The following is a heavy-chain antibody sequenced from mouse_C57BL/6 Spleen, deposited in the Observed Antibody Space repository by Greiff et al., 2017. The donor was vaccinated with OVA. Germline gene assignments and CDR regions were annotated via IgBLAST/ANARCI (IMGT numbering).Heavy chain of an antibody. CDR2: INPSNGGT. CDR1: GYTFTSYW. J-gene: IGHJ1*03. V-gene: IGHV1-53*01. D-gene: IGHD1-1*01. CDR3: ASDESRGWYFEV. Sequence: QVQLQQPGTELVKPGASVKLSCKASGYTFTSYWMHWVKQRPGQGLEWIGNINPSNGGTNYNEKFKSKATLTVDKSSSTAYMQLSSLTSEDSAVSFGASDESRGWYFEVCGTGTTRTVSS.